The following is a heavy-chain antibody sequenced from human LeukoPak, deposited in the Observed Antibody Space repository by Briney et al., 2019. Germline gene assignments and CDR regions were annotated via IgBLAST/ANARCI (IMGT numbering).Heavy chain of an antibody. Sequence: SETLSLTCSVSGGSMNSYYWSWIRQSPGKGLEWIGYIYYSGSTNYNPSLKSRVTISVDTSKNQFSLKLSSVTAADTAVYYCARDEPGYSSGWYGSDYWGQGTLVTVSS. CDR3: ARDEPGYSSGWYGSDY. CDR1: GGSMNSYY. J-gene: IGHJ4*02. V-gene: IGHV4-59*01. D-gene: IGHD6-19*01. CDR2: IYYSGST.